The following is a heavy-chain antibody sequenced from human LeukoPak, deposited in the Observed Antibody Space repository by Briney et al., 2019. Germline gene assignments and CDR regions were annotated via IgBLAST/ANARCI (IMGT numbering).Heavy chain of an antibody. V-gene: IGHV3-7*01. CDR3: AAWTDRGYNF. D-gene: IGHD5-24*01. Sequence: GESLRLSCAASGFTFSASWMNWVRQAPGKGLEWVANINPDGSQKRFVDSVMGRFTMSRDNAKNSLYLQMNGLRVEDTAVFYCAAWTDRGYNFWGQGALVTVSS. CDR2: INPDGSQK. CDR1: GFTFSASW. J-gene: IGHJ4*02.